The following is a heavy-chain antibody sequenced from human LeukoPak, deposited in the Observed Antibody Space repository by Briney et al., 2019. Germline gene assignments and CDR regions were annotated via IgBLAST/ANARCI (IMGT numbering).Heavy chain of an antibody. J-gene: IGHJ5*02. CDR3: ARDSVVVPAAIHWFDP. CDR2: IYHSGST. Sequence: PSETLSLTCAVSGYSISSGYYWGWLRQPPGKGLEWVGSIYHSGSTYYNPSLKSRVTISADTSKNQFSLKLSSVTAADTAVYYCARDSVVVPAAIHWFDPWGQGTLVTVSS. CDR1: GYSISSGYY. V-gene: IGHV4-38-2*02. D-gene: IGHD2-2*01.